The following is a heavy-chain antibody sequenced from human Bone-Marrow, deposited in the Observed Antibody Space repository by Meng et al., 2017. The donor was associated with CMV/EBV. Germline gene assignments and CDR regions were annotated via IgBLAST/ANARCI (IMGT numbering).Heavy chain of an antibody. V-gene: IGHV3-30*04. Sequence: GESLKISCAASGFTFSSYAMHWVRQAPGKGLEWVAVISYDGSNKYYADSVKGRFTISRDNSKNTLYLQMNSLRAEDTAVYYCAKSLRGSKQYYFDYWGQGPLVPVSS. CDR2: ISYDGSNK. J-gene: IGHJ4*02. D-gene: IGHD1/OR15-1a*01. CDR1: GFTFSSYA. CDR3: AKSLRGSKQYYFDY.